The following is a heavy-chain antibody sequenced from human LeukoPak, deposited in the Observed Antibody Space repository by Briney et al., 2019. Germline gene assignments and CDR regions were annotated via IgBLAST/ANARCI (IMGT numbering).Heavy chain of an antibody. Sequence: GGSLRLSCVASGFSLSAYYMNWVRQAPGKGLEWVGRIKSKPDSYTTEYAASVEGRFIISRDDSENSLYLQMNSLKTEDTAGYYCATEGYSSGPDLEYRGRGTLVTVSS. J-gene: IGHJ4*02. V-gene: IGHV3-72*01. CDR3: ATEGYSSGPDLEY. D-gene: IGHD6-19*01. CDR2: IKSKPDSYTT. CDR1: GFSLSAYY.